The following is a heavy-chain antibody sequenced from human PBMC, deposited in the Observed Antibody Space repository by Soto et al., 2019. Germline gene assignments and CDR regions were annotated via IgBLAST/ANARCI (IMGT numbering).Heavy chain of an antibody. D-gene: IGHD3-3*02. CDR3: ARDKDRQQLGGNYYYVLDV. CDR1: GGTFSTSA. V-gene: IGHV1-69*12. J-gene: IGHJ6*02. Sequence: QVQLMQSGAEVKKPGSSVKVSCKASGGTFSTSASSWVRQAPGEGLEWVGGIMPVFATPDYAQKFQGRVTISADESTTTAYLELTSLTTDDTAVYYCARDKDRQQLGGNYYYVLDVWGQGTVITVSS. CDR2: IMPVFATP.